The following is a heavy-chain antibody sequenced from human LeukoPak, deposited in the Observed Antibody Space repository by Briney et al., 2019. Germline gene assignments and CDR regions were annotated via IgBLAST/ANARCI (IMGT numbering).Heavy chain of an antibody. CDR1: GFAFSSYN. CDR3: ARDPYSGTYGDTYYYYMDV. V-gene: IGHV3-21*01. Sequence: GGSLRLSCAASGFAFSSYNMNWVRQTPGKGLEWVSSITSSSTYTFYADSVKGRFTISRDNARNSLYLQMNSLRAEDTAVYYCARDPYSGTYGDTYYYYMDVWGKGTTVTISS. D-gene: IGHD1-26*01. CDR2: ITSSSTYT. J-gene: IGHJ6*03.